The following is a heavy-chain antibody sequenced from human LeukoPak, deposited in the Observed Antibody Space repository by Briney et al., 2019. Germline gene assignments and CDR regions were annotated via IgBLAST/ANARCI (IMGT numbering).Heavy chain of an antibody. J-gene: IGHJ4*02. CDR3: ARALRTVWGYYFDY. CDR2: ISSSGNTI. Sequence: GGSLRLSCAASGFTFSSYEMNWVRQAPGKGLEWVSYISSSGNTIYYADSVKGRFTISRDNAKNSLYLLMNSLRAEDTAVYYCARALRTVWGYYFDYWGQGTLVTVSS. D-gene: IGHD4-17*01. CDR1: GFTFSSYE. V-gene: IGHV3-48*03.